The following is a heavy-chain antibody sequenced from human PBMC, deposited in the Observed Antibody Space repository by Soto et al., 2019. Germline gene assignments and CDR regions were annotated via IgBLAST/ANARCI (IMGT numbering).Heavy chain of an antibody. Sequence: PSEALSLTSTVSGGSSSSSIYYWGWIRQPPGKGLEWIGSIYYSGTTYYNPSLKSRVTISVDTSKNQFSLKLRSVTAADTAVYYCARQSPDYLGSVGWFDPWGPGTLVTLSS. CDR2: IYYSGTT. D-gene: IGHD1-26*01. J-gene: IGHJ5*02. CDR3: ARQSPDYLGSVGWFDP. CDR1: GGSSSSSIYY. V-gene: IGHV4-39*01.